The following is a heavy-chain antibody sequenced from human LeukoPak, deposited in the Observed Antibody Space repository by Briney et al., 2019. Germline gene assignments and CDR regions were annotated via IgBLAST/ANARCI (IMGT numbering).Heavy chain of an antibody. V-gene: IGHV3-23*01. CDR1: GFTFSSYA. Sequence: GGCLRLSCAASGFTFSSYAMSWVRQAPGKGLEWVSAISGSGGSTYYADSVKGRFTISRDNSKNTLYLQMNSLRAEDTAVYYCAKANYYDFWSGYYPIDYWGQGTLVTVSS. CDR3: AKANYYDFWSGYYPIDY. CDR2: ISGSGGST. J-gene: IGHJ4*02. D-gene: IGHD3-3*01.